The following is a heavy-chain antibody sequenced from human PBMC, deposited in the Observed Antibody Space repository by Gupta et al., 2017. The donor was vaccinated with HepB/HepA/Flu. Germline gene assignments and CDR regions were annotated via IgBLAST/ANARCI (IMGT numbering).Heavy chain of an antibody. CDR1: GGSISSYY. J-gene: IGHJ5*02. D-gene: IGHD4-23*01. V-gene: IGHV4-59*01. Sequence: VQLQESGPGLVTPSETLSLTCTVSGGSISSYYWSWVRQPPGKGLEWIGYISDSGNTNDNPSLKSRATISVDTSKNQFSLKLSSGTAADTAVYYGARAPYYGSNSRCWIDTWCQGTLVTVSS. CDR3: ARAPYYGSNSRCWIDT. CDR2: ISDSGNT.